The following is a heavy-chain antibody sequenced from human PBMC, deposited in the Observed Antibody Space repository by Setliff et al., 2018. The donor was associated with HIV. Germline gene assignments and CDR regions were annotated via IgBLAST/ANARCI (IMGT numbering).Heavy chain of an antibody. CDR2: IYYSGST. D-gene: IGHD2-21*01. CDR1: GGSISSSSSY. CDR3: ARYHIGGIQYFQH. V-gene: IGHV4-39*07. Sequence: PSETLSLTCTVSGGSISSSSSYWGWIRQSPGKGLEWIGSIYYSGSTYYNPSLKSRVTISVDTSKNQFSLKLGSVTAADTAVYYCARYHIGGIQYFQHWGQGALVTVSS. J-gene: IGHJ1*01.